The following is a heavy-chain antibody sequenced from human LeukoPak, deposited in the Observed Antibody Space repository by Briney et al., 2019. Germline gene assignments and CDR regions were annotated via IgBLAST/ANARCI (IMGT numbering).Heavy chain of an antibody. V-gene: IGHV4-4*07. CDR1: GGSISSYY. CDR3: ARDRSVVVAFFDY. Sequence: PSETLSLTCTVSGGSISSYYWSWIRQPAGKGLEWIGRIYTSGSTNYNPSLKGRVTMSVDTSKNQFSLKLSSVTAADTAVYYCARDRSVVVAFFDYWGQGTLVTVSS. J-gene: IGHJ4*02. D-gene: IGHD3-22*01. CDR2: IYTSGST.